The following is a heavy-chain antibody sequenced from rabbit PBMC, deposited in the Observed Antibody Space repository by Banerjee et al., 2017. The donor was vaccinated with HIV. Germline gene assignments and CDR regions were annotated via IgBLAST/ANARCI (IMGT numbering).Heavy chain of an antibody. CDR2: IYAGNSGT. D-gene: IGHD6-1*01. CDR3: ARGDGAGYGWTIYYGMDL. J-gene: IGHJ6*01. V-gene: IGHV1S45*01. Sequence: QEQLEESGGDLVKPGASLTLTCTASGFSFSSSYYMCWVRQAPGKGLEWIGCIYAGNSGTEYASWAKGRFTISKTSSTTVTLQMTSLTAADTATYFCARGDGAGYGWTIYYGMDLWGQGTLVTVS. CDR1: GFSFSSSYY.